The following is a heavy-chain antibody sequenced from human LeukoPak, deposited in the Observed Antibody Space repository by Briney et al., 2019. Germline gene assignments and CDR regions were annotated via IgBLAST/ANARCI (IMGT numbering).Heavy chain of an antibody. V-gene: IGHV4-38-2*02. Sequence: SETLSLTCTVSGYSITSGYYWGWIRQPPGKGLEWIGSIYYSGSIYYNPSLKSRVTISVDTSKNQFSLKLRSVTAADTAVYYCARKIAAAGSDAFDIWGQGTMVTVSS. D-gene: IGHD6-13*01. CDR3: ARKIAAAGSDAFDI. CDR2: IYYSGSI. J-gene: IGHJ3*02. CDR1: GYSITSGYY.